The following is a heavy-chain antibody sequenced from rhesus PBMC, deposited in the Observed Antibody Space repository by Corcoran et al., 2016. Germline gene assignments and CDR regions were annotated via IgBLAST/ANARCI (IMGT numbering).Heavy chain of an antibody. Sequence: EVQLVESGGGLVQPGGSLSLSCAASGCTFSDHYIYWDRQAPGKGLEWVGFIRRKAFGGTAEYAASVKGRLTISRDDSKSIAYLQMNSLKTEDTAVYYCRVQDGLDSWGQGVVVTVSS. V-gene: IGHV3-184*01. CDR3: RVQDGLDS. CDR1: GCTFSDHY. J-gene: IGHJ6*01. D-gene: IGHD1-1*01. CDR2: IRRKAFGGTA.